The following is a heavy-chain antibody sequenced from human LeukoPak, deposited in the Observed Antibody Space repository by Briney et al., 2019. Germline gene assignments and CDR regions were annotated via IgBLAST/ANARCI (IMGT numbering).Heavy chain of an antibody. CDR1: GYTFTSYA. Sequence: ASVKVPCKASGYTFTSYAMHWVRQAPGQRLEWMGWINAGNGNTKYSQKFQGRVTMTRDTSTSTVYMELSSLRSEDTAVYYCARGDSSGYSKVFDYWGQGTLVTVSS. D-gene: IGHD3-22*01. V-gene: IGHV1-3*01. CDR3: ARGDSSGYSKVFDY. J-gene: IGHJ4*02. CDR2: INAGNGNT.